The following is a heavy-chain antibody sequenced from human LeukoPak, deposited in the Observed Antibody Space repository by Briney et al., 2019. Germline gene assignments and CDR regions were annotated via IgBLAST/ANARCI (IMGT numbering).Heavy chain of an antibody. CDR2: ISYDGSNK. CDR3: SGSYFDY. V-gene: IGHV3-30*03. D-gene: IGHD1-26*01. CDR1: GFTFSSYG. Sequence: GGSLRLSCAASGFTFSSYGMHWVRQAPGKGLEWVAVISYDGSNKYYADSVKGRFTISRDNSKNTLYLQMNSLRAEDTAVYYCSGSYFDYWGQGTLVTVSS. J-gene: IGHJ4*02.